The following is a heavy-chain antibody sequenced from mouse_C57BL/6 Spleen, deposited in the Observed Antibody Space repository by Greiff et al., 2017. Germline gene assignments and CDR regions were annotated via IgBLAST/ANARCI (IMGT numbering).Heavy chain of an antibody. CDR3: TTGNYVYWYFDV. D-gene: IGHD2-1*01. Sequence: VQLQQSGAELVRPGASVKLSCTASGFNIKDDYMHWVKQRPEQGLEWIGWIDPENGDTEYASKFQGKATITADTSSNTAYLQLSSLTSEDTAVYYCTTGNYVYWYFDVWGTGTTVTVSS. CDR2: IDPENGDT. J-gene: IGHJ1*03. V-gene: IGHV14-4*01. CDR1: GFNIKDDY.